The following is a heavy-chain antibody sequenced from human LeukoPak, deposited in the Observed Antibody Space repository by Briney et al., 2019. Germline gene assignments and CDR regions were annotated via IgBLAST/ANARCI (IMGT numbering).Heavy chain of an antibody. CDR3: ARGLQGCSGGSCYFDSGY. D-gene: IGHD2-15*01. V-gene: IGHV1-69*13. Sequence: SVKVSCKASGGTFSSYAISWVRQAPGQGLEWMGGIIPIFGTANYAQKFQGRVTITADESTSTAYMELSSLRSEDTAVYYCARGLQGCSGGSCYFDSGYWGQGTLVTVSS. J-gene: IGHJ4*02. CDR2: IIPIFGTA. CDR1: GGTFSSYA.